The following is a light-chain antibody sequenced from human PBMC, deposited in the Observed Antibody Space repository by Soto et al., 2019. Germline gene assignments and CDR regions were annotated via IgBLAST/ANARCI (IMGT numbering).Light chain of an antibody. J-gene: IGKJ1*01. CDR2: KAS. CDR3: RQYYSYPRT. CDR1: QNIRSW. Sequence: DIQMTQSPSTLSASVGDRVTITCRASQNIRSWLAWYQQKPGKAPRLLIYKASSLESGVPSRFSGSGSGTEVAVTISSLQPEDFATYYCRQYYSYPRTFGQGTKVDIK. V-gene: IGKV1-5*03.